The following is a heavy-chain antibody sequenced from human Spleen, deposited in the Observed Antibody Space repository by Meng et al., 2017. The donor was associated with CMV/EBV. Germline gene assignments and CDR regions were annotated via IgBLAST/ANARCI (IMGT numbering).Heavy chain of an antibody. CDR3: ATARFCSRGHCYRIDS. J-gene: IGHJ4*02. V-gene: IGHV3-11*01. CDR2: ISSSGSTT. CDR1: GFPFSDYY. D-gene: IGHD2-21*02. Sequence: GESLKISCAASGFPFSDYYMSWIRQAPGKGLERVSHISSSGSTTYYADAVRGRFTISRDNSKNSLYLQTNSLRTDDTALYYCATARFCSRGHCYRIDSWGRGTLVTISS.